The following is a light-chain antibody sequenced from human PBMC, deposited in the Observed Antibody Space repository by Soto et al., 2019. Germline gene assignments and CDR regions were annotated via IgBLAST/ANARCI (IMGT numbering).Light chain of an antibody. CDR1: ESISSD. V-gene: IGKV3-15*01. J-gene: IGKJ5*01. Sequence: EIVMTQSPATLSVSPGETATLSCRASESISSDLAWFQQKPGQAPRLLIYDASTRATGVPARFSGSESGTEFTLTISSLQSEDFAVYYCQQYNAWPPLITFGQGTRLAIK. CDR2: DAS. CDR3: QQYNAWPPLIT.